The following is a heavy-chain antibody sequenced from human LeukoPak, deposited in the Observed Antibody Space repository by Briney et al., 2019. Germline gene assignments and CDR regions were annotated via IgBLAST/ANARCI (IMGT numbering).Heavy chain of an antibody. J-gene: IGHJ4*02. CDR3: AKALSYYYDSSGYPIDY. CDR2: ISGSGGST. Sequence: GGSLRLSCAASGFTFSSYGMSWVRQAPGKGLEWVSAISGSGGSTYYADSVKGRFTISRDNSKNTLYLQMNSLRAEDTAVYYCAKALSYYYDSSGYPIDYWGQGTLVTVSS. D-gene: IGHD3-22*01. CDR1: GFTFSSYG. V-gene: IGHV3-23*01.